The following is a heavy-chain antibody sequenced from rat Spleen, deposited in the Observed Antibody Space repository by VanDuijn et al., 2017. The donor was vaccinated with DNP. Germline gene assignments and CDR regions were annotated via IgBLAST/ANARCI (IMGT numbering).Heavy chain of an antibody. J-gene: IGHJ2*01. Sequence: EVQLQESGPGLVKPSQSLSLTCSVTGYSITTSYRWNWIRKFPGNNLEWMGYINTAGSTNYNPSLKSRISITRDTSKNQFFLQLNSVTTEDTATYYCARWGDYFDYWGQGVMVTVSS. V-gene: IGHV3-3*01. CDR1: GYSITTSYR. CDR2: INTAGST. CDR3: ARWGDYFDY.